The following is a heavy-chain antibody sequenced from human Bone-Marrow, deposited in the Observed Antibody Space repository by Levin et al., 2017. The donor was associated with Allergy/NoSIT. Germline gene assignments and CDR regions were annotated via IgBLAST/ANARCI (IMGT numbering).Heavy chain of an antibody. J-gene: IGHJ4*02. CDR3: GRSSAARDCGGDCSSSGY. CDR2: MNVDGSEI. V-gene: IGHV3-7*01. Sequence: ETLSLTCAASGFTFSNHWMSWVRQAPGKGLEWVANMNVDGSEIYYVDSVKGRFTISRENAKNSLFLQMNSLRVEDTAVYYCGRSSAARDCGGDCSSSGYWGQGTLVTVSS. CDR1: GFTFSNHW. D-gene: IGHD2-21*02.